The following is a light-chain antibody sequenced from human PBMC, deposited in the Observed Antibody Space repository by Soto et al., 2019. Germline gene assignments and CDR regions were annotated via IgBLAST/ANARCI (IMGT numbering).Light chain of an antibody. V-gene: IGKV1-5*01. CDR2: DAS. Sequence: DIALTQAPSNRSASVXYTITTTCRASQSINTWLAWYQQRPGKAPKLLIYDASSLEGGVPSRFSGRGSGTEFTLTISSLQPGDVGIYYCQQYDTSPLTFGGGTKVDIK. CDR3: QQYDTSPLT. CDR1: QSINTW. J-gene: IGKJ4*01.